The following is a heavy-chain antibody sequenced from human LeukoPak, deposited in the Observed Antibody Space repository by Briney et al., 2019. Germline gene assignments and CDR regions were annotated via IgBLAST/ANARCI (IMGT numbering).Heavy chain of an antibody. CDR2: ISAYNGNT. Sequence: ASVKVSCKASGYIFSSYGISWVRQAPGQGPEWMGWISAYNGNTKYAQKFQGRVTMTTDTSTSTAYMELRSLRSDDSAVYYCARDRRYFGSGSYYAGRDFYYGMDVWGQGTTVTVSS. J-gene: IGHJ6*02. D-gene: IGHD3-10*01. CDR3: ARDRRYFGSGSYYAGRDFYYGMDV. V-gene: IGHV1-18*01. CDR1: GYIFSSYG.